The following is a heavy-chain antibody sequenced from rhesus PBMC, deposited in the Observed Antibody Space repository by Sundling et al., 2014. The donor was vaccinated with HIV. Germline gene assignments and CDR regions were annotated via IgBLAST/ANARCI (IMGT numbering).Heavy chain of an antibody. V-gene: IGHV4-99*01. Sequence: QVQLQESGPGLVKPSETLSLTCAVSGYSVSSGYYWAWIRQPPGKGLEYMGYISGSSGSSNYNPSLKSRITISKDTSKNQFSLKLSSVTAADTAVYYCVSQLHYGLDSWGQGSSSPSPQ. CDR2: ISGSSGSS. J-gene: IGHJ6*01. D-gene: IGHD4-29*01. CDR1: GYSVSSGYY. CDR3: VSQLHYGLDS.